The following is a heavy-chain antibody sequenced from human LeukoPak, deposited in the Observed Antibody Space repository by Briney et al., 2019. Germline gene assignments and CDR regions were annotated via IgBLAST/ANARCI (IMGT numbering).Heavy chain of an antibody. CDR3: ARISSSSWYN. V-gene: IGHV1-18*01. CDR1: GYTFTNHD. J-gene: IGHJ4*02. D-gene: IGHD6-13*01. CDR2: INTNNGNA. Sequence: ASVKVSCKAFGYTFTNHDINWVRQAPGQGLEWMGGINTNNGNADYAQKFQGRVTLTTDTSTGTAHMELRSLISDDTAIYYCARISSSSWYNWGQGTLVTISS.